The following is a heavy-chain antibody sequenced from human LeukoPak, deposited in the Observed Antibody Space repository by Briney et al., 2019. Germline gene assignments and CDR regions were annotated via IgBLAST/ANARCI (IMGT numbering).Heavy chain of an antibody. J-gene: IGHJ4*02. D-gene: IGHD1-14*01. CDR1: GGTFSSYA. Sequence: ASVKVSCKASGGTFSSYAISWVRQAPGQGLEWMGIINPSGGSTSYAQKFQGRVTITRDMSTSTVYMELSSLRSEDTAVYYCARRTILSGAYYFDYWGQGTLVTVSS. CDR3: ARRTILSGAYYFDY. V-gene: IGHV1-46*01. CDR2: INPSGGST.